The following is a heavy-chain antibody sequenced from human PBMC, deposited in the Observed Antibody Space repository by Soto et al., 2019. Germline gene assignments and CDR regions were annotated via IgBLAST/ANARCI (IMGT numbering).Heavy chain of an antibody. J-gene: IGHJ4*02. CDR2: ISGRGGST. CDR1: GFTFSSYA. D-gene: IGHD4-17*01. Sequence: EVQLLESGGGLVQPGGSLRLSCAASGFTFSSYAMSWVRQAPGKGLEWVSTISGRGGSTYYADSVKGRFTISRDNSKNTLYLQMNSLRAEDTAVYYGAKMDYGDYFNYFDYWVQGSLVTVAT. V-gene: IGHV3-23*01. CDR3: AKMDYGDYFNYFDY.